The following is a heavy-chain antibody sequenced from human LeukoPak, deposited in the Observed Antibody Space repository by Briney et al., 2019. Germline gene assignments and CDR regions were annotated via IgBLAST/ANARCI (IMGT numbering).Heavy chain of an antibody. Sequence: GGSLRLSCAASGFTFSGSAMHWVRQASGKGLEWVGRIRSKANSYATAYAASVKGRFTISRDDSKNTAYLQMNSLKTEDTAVYYCTRLGTRNWFDPWGQGTLVTVS. CDR2: IRSKANSYAT. D-gene: IGHD3-10*01. CDR1: GFTFSGSA. CDR3: TRLGTRNWFDP. V-gene: IGHV3-73*01. J-gene: IGHJ5*02.